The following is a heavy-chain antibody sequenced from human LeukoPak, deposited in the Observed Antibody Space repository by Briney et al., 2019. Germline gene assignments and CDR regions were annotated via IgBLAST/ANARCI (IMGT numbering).Heavy chain of an antibody. CDR2: ILSSGGST. CDR3: AKWGDYDVLTGYYVPDY. J-gene: IGHJ4*02. D-gene: IGHD3-9*01. CDR1: GFTFSSYS. Sequence: PGGSLRLSCAASGFTFSSYSMVCVRQAPGKGLEWVSAILSSGGSTYYADSVKGRFTVSRDNSKSTLYLQMNSLRAEDTALYYCAKWGDYDVLTGYYVPDYWGQGTLLTVSS. V-gene: IGHV3-23*01.